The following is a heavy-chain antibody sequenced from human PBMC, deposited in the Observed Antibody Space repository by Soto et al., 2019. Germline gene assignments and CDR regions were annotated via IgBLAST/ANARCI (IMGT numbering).Heavy chain of an antibody. CDR3: ARRARPDFYYMDV. D-gene: IGHD6-6*01. Sequence: EVHLAASGGGLAQPGGSLRLSCAASGFTLSGYAMDWVRQAPGKGLEYVSGISSNGVGTYYANSVQGRFTISRDNSKNTVYLQMGSLRPEDMAVYYCARRARPDFYYMDVWGKGTTVTVSS. CDR2: ISSNGVGT. J-gene: IGHJ6*03. CDR1: GFTLSGYA. V-gene: IGHV3-64*01.